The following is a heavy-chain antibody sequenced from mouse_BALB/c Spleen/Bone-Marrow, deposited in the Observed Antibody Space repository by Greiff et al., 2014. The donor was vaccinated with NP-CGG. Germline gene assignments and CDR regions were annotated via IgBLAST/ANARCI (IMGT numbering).Heavy chain of an antibody. CDR1: GYSFTGYF. D-gene: IGHD2-3*01. J-gene: IGHJ4*01. V-gene: IGHV1-37*01. CDR3: GRWGDGYYYAMDY. Sequence: VQLKESGPDLVKPGASVKLSCTASGYSFTGYFLNWVRQSHGKSLEWIGRINPFNGDTFYDQKFKGKATLTVDKSSTTAHMELLSLTSEDSAVYYCGRWGDGYYYAMDYWGQGTSVTVSS. CDR2: INPFNGDT.